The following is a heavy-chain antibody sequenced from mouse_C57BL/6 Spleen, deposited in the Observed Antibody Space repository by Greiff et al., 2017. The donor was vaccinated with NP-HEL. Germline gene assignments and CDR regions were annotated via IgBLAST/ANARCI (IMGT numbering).Heavy chain of an antibody. V-gene: IGHV1-22*01. CDR1: GYTFTDYN. CDR3: ASRLDYDDEDYFDY. J-gene: IGHJ2*01. D-gene: IGHD2-4*01. Sequence: VQLQQSGPELVKPGASVKMSCKASGYTFTDYNMHWVKQSHGKSLEWIGYINPNNGGTSYNQKFKGKATLTVNKSSSTAYMELRSLTSEDSAVYYCASRLDYDDEDYFDYWGQGTTLTVSS. CDR2: INPNNGGT.